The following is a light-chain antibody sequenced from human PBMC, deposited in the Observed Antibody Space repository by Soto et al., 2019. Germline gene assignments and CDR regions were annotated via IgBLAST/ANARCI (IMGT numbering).Light chain of an antibody. CDR2: GAS. CDR3: QQYEA. J-gene: IGKJ2*01. V-gene: IGKV3-20*01. CDR1: QSVSSSY. Sequence: EIVLTQSPGTLSLSPGERATLSCRASQSVSSSYFAWYQQKPGQAPRLLIYGASRRAAGIPDRFSGSWSGTDFTLTISRLEPEDFAVYYCQQYEAFGQGTKLEIK.